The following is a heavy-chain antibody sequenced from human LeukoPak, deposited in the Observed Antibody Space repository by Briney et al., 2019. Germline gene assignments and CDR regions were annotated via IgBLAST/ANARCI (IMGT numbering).Heavy chain of an antibody. Sequence: PGGSPRLSCAASGFTFSSYGMHWVRQAPGKGLEWVAVISYDGSNKYYADSVKGRFTISRDNSKNTLYLQMNSLRAEDTAVYYCAKDSHDYVWGSYSSFDYWGQGTLVTVSS. CDR1: GFTFSSYG. D-gene: IGHD3-16*01. CDR3: AKDSHDYVWGSYSSFDY. J-gene: IGHJ4*02. V-gene: IGHV3-30*18. CDR2: ISYDGSNK.